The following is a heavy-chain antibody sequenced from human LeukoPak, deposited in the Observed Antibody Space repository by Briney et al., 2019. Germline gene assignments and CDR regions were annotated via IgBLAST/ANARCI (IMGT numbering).Heavy chain of an antibody. CDR2: IYYSGST. V-gene: IGHV4-59*01. J-gene: IGHJ5*02. D-gene: IGHD3-10*01. Sequence: SETLSLTCTVSGGSISSYYWSWIRQPPGEGLEWIGYIYYSGSTNYNPSLKSRVTISVDTSKNQFSLKLSSVTAADTAVYYCARDMGVYGSGVGAEGWFGPWGQGTLVTVSS. CDR3: ARDMGVYGSGVGAEGWFGP. CDR1: GGSISSYY.